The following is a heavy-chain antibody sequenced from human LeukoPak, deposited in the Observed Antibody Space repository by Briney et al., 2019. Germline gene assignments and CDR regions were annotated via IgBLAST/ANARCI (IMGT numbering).Heavy chain of an antibody. V-gene: IGHV1-3*04. CDR2: TNTGNGNT. J-gene: IGHJ4*02. Sequence: ASVKVSCKASGYTFTSYAMHWVRQAPGQRLEWMGWTNTGNGNTKYSQKFQGRVTITRDTSASTAYMELSSLRSEDTAVYYCARDPEGSLSFDYWGQGTLVTVSS. D-gene: IGHD1-14*01. CDR3: ARDPEGSLSFDY. CDR1: GYTFTSYA.